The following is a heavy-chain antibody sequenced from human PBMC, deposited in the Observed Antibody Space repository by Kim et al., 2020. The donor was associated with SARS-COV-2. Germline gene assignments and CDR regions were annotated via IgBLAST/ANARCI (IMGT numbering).Heavy chain of an antibody. V-gene: IGHV3-23*01. D-gene: IGHD6-19*01. Sequence: GGSLRLSCAASGFTFSNHAMTWVRQAPGKGLEWVSAIESGNGNTYYADSVRGRFTISRDDSKNTLSLQMNSLRVEDTAVYYCAKLTSGWFEDYWGQGTLVTVSS. CDR3: AKLTSGWFEDY. CDR1: GFTFSNHA. CDR2: IESGNGNT. J-gene: IGHJ4*02.